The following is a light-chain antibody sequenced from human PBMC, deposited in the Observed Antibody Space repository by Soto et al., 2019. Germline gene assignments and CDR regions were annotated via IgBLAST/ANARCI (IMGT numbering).Light chain of an antibody. CDR2: VAS. CDR3: QQYNVWPLT. CDR1: QSVSSN. Sequence: EIVMTQSPATLSVSPGERATLSCRASQSVSSNLAWYQQKPGQTPKLLIYVASTRATGIPARFSGSGSGTEFTLTISSLHSEDFPVYYCQQYNVWPLTFGGGTKVEFK. V-gene: IGKV3-15*01. J-gene: IGKJ4*01.